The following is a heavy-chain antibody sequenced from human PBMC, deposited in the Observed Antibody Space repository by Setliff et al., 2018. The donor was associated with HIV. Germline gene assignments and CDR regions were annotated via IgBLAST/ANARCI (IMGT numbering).Heavy chain of an antibody. CDR1: GGSISTTSYY. D-gene: IGHD6-13*01. CDR2: IYYSGST. V-gene: IGHV4-39*01. J-gene: IGHJ4*02. CDR3: ARLTLYSSSWYGTRDYCDY. Sequence: NPSETLSLTCIVSGGSISTTSYYWGWIRQPPGKGLEWIGSIYYSGSTYYNPSLKSRVTISVDTSKNQFSLKLSSVTVADTAVYYCARLTLYSSSWYGTRDYCDYWGQGTLVTV.